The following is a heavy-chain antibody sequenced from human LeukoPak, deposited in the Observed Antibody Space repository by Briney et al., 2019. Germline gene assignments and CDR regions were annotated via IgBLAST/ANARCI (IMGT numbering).Heavy chain of an antibody. Sequence: SHTLSLTCSVSGGSISSGDYYWNWIRQPPGKGLKWLGYIYYSRRNYYNPSLISPVTISVDASKNQFSLKLTSVTAADTAVYYCARAPRGHLQSDCWGQGTQVTVSS. V-gene: IGHV4-30-4*01. J-gene: IGHJ4*02. CDR1: GGSISSGDYY. CDR2: IYYSRRN. D-gene: IGHD3-10*01. CDR3: ARAPRGHLQSDC.